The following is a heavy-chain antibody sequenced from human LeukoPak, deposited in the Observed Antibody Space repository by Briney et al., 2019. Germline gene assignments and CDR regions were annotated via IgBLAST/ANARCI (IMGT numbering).Heavy chain of an antibody. J-gene: IGHJ5*02. CDR3: AREDDSSGWYTNWFDP. CDR2: IYYSGST. CDR1: GGSISSYY. D-gene: IGHD6-19*01. V-gene: IGHV4-59*01. Sequence: SETLSLTCTVSGGSISSYYWSWIRQPPGKGLEWIRYIYYSGSTSYNPSLKSRVTISVDTSKNQFSLKLSSVTAADTAVYYCAREDDSSGWYTNWFDPWGQGTLVTVSS.